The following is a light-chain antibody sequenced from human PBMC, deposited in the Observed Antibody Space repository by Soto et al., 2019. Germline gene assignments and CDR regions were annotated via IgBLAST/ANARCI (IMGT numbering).Light chain of an antibody. V-gene: IGKV1-5*01. CDR1: QSISSW. CDR2: DAS. J-gene: IGKJ1*01. Sequence: DIQMTQSPSTLSASVGDRVTITCRASQSISSWLAWYQQKPGKAPKLLIYDASSLESGVPSRFSGSGSGTEFSLTISRLQPDVFATYYCQQYNSYKTFGQGTKVEIK. CDR3: QQYNSYKT.